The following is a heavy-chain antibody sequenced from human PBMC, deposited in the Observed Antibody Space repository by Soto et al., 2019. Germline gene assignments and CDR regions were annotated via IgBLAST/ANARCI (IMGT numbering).Heavy chain of an antibody. Sequence: SETLSLTCAVSGGSISSSNWWSWVRQPPGKGLEWIGEIYHSGSTNYNPSLKSRVTISVDKSKNQFSLKLSSVTAADTAVYYCARSRDYYDSSGYHMRRDYFDYWGHGTLVTVSS. D-gene: IGHD3-22*01. V-gene: IGHV4-4*02. CDR2: IYHSGST. J-gene: IGHJ4*01. CDR3: ARSRDYYDSSGYHMRRDYFDY. CDR1: GGSISSSNW.